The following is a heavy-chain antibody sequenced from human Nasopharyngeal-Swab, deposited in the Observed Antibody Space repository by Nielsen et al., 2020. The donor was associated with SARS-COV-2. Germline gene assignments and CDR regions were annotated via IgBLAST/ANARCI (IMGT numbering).Heavy chain of an antibody. CDR2: IFSNDKK. D-gene: IGHD3-10*01. J-gene: IGHJ4*02. V-gene: IGHV2-26*01. CDR3: ARIVDYYGPGSFPFFDF. Sequence: RQAPGKALEWLAHIFSNDKKSYNSSLKTRVTIYKDTSKSQVVLTMTNMDPVDTATYYCARIVDYYGPGSFPFFDFWGQGIPVNVSS.